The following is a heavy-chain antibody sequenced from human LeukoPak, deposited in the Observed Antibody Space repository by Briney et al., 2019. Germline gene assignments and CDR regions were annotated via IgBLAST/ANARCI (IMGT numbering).Heavy chain of an antibody. CDR2: IYTSGST. CDR3: ARDLYYYDSSGYLGNWFDP. D-gene: IGHD3-22*01. J-gene: IGHJ5*02. V-gene: IGHV4-61*02. CDR1: GGSISSGSYY. Sequence: SETLSLTCTVSGGSISSGSYYWSWIRQPAGKGLEWIGRIYTSGSTNYNPSLKSRVTISVDMSKNQFSLKLSSVTAADTAVYYCARDLYYYDSSGYLGNWFDPWGQGTLVTVSS.